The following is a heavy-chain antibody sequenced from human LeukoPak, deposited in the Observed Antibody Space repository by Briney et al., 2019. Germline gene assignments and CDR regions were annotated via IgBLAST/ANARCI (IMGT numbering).Heavy chain of an antibody. CDR2: VSADESGK. J-gene: IGHJ5*02. D-gene: IGHD1-26*01. V-gene: IGHV3-64*01. Sequence: QPGGSLRLLCVASGFSFDKFGMHWVRQAPGKGLEYVSSVSADESGKYYTKSVRGRFSISRNNSKNTMYLQLGNLRPDDMGIYYCASLDRSEIPWGPGTLVTVSS. CDR1: GFSFDKFG. CDR3: ASLDRSEIP.